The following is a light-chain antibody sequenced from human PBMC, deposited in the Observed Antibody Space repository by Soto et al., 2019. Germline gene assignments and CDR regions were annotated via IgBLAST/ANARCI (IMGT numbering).Light chain of an antibody. CDR1: QSVSSSY. V-gene: IGKV3-20*01. Sequence: EIMLTQSPGTLSLSPGERATLSCRASQSVSSSYLAWYQQKPGQAPRLLIYGASSRATGIPDRFSGSGSGTDFTLTISRLEPEDFAVYYCQQYGSSGTFGQGTKVEIK. CDR2: GAS. CDR3: QQYGSSGT. J-gene: IGKJ1*01.